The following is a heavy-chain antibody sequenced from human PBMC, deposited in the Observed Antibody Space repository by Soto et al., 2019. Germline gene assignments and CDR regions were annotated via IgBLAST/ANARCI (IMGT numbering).Heavy chain of an antibody. CDR1: GFTFSSYA. CDR2: IRSNIYDGTT. J-gene: IGHJ4*02. D-gene: IGHD2-15*01. V-gene: IGHV3-49*04. Sequence: PGGSLRLSCAASGFTFSSYAMSWVRQAPGKGLEWVSFIRSNIYDGTTEYAPSVRGRFTISRDDSKTVAYLQMNSLEAGDTGVYYCTRVSPDCSDGSCYPLNWGQGTLVTVSS. CDR3: TRVSPDCSDGSCYPLN.